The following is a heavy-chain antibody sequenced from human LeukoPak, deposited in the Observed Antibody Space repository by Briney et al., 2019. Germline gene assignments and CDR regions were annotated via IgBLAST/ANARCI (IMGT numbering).Heavy chain of an antibody. V-gene: IGHV1-18*01. Sequence: ASVKVSCKASRYTFTSYGISWVRQAPGQGRDWMGWISAYNGNTNYAQKLQGRVTMTTDTSTSTAYMELRSLRSDDTDVYYCARDFTISYFHSRGQGTLVTVSS. D-gene: IGHD1-26*01. CDR1: RYTFTSYG. CDR3: ARDFTISYFHS. J-gene: IGHJ4*02. CDR2: ISAYNGNT.